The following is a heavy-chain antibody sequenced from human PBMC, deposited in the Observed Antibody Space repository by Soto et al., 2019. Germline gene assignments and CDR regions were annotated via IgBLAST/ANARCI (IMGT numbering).Heavy chain of an antibody. CDR2: IWYDGSNK. CDR3: ARDQDVYYYYYMDV. CDR1: GFTFSSYG. V-gene: IGHV3-33*01. J-gene: IGHJ6*03. Sequence: GGSLRLSCAASGFTFSSYGMHWVRQAPGKGLEWVAVIWYDGSNKYYADSVKGRFTISRDNSKNTLYLQMNSLRAEDTAVYYCARDQDVYYYYYMDVWGKGTTVTVSS.